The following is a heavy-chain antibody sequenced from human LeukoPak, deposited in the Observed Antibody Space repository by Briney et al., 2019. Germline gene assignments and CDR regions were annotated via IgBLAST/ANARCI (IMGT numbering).Heavy chain of an antibody. CDR1: GFTFSSYS. Sequence: GGSLRLSCAASGFTFSSYSMNWVRQAPGKGLEWVSSISSSSSYIYYADSVKGRFTSSRDNAKNSLYLQMNSLRAEDTAVYYCARDLRGYCSSTSCSQRFDPWGQGTLVTVSS. V-gene: IGHV3-21*01. J-gene: IGHJ5*02. CDR2: ISSSSSYI. D-gene: IGHD2-2*01. CDR3: ARDLRGYCSSTSCSQRFDP.